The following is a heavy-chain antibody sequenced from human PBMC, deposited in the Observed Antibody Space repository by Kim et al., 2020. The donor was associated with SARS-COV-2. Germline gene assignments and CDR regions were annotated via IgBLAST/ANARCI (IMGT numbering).Heavy chain of an antibody. D-gene: IGHD2-2*01. CDR2: IWYDGSGK. CDR3: ARGVVSIAMVWDAFDI. J-gene: IGHJ3*02. V-gene: IGHV3-33*01. CDR1: GFTFSNFG. Sequence: GGSLRLSCAASGFTFSNFGMHWVRQAPGKGLEWVAVIWYDGSGKYYADSVKGRFTISRDNSKNTLYLQMNSLRAEDTAVYYCARGVVSIAMVWDAFDIWGQETMVTVSS.